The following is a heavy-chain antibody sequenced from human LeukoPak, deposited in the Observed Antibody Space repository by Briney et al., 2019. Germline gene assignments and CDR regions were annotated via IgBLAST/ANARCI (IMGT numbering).Heavy chain of an antibody. CDR2: IYHSGNT. D-gene: IGHD1-14*01. Sequence: SETLSLTCNVSDGSISSSHWSWIRQSPGKGLEWIGYIYHSGNTNYNPSLKSRLTISVDTSKNQFSLKLSSVTAADTAVYYCARNHVRYYYYYMDVWGKGTTVTISS. CDR1: DGSISSSH. CDR3: ARNHVRYYYYYMDV. J-gene: IGHJ6*03. V-gene: IGHV4-59*01.